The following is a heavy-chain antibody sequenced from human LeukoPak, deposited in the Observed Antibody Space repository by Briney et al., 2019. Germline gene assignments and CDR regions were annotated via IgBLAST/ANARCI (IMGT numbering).Heavy chain of an antibody. CDR2: ISAYNGNT. D-gene: IGHD6-19*01. J-gene: IGHJ4*02. V-gene: IGHV1-18*01. CDR3: ARVGSSGWKTSIFVY. CDR1: GYTFTSYG. Sequence: GASVTVSCKASGYTFTSYGISWVRQAPGQGLEWMGWISAYNGNTNYAQKLQGRVTMTTDTSTSTAYMELKSLRSDDTAVYYCARVGSSGWKTSIFVYWGQGTLVTVSS.